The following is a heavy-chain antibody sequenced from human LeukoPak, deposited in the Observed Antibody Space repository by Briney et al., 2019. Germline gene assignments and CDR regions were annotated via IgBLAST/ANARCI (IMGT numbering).Heavy chain of an antibody. Sequence: ASVKVSCKASGYTFTSYGISWVRQAHGQGLEWMGWISAYNGNTNYEQKLQGRVTMTTDTSTSTAYMEQRSLRSDDTAVYYCAREDLGPAYSSGWYGLGAFDIWGQGTMVTVSS. CDR1: GYTFTSYG. V-gene: IGHV1-18*04. CDR3: AREDLGPAYSSGWYGLGAFDI. CDR2: ISAYNGNT. D-gene: IGHD6-19*01. J-gene: IGHJ3*02.